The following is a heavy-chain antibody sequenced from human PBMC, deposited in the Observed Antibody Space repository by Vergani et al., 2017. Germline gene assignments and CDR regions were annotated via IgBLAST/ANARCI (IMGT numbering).Heavy chain of an antibody. D-gene: IGHD3-22*01. J-gene: IGHJ4*02. Sequence: QVQLQESGPGLVKPSQTLSLTCTVSGGSISSGGYYWGWIRQPPGKGLEWIGSIYYSGSTYYNPSLKSRVTISVDTAKNQFSLKLSSVTAADTAVYYCASPLSYDSSGYYYEPYFDYWGQGTLVTVSA. CDR2: IYYSGST. CDR1: GGSISSGGYY. V-gene: IGHV4-39*01. CDR3: ASPLSYDSSGYYYEPYFDY.